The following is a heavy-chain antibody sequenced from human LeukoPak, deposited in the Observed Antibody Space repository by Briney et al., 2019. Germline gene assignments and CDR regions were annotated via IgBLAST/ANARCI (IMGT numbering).Heavy chain of an antibody. V-gene: IGHV1-2*02. CDR3: ARAGERGNWFDP. CDR2: INPNSGGT. D-gene: IGHD2-21*01. CDR1: GYTFTGCY. Sequence: ASVKVSCKASGYTFTGCYMHWVRQAPGQGLEWMGWINPNSGGTNYAQKFQGRVTMTRDTSISTAYMELSRLRSDDTAVYYCARAGERGNWFDPWGQGTLVTVSS. J-gene: IGHJ5*02.